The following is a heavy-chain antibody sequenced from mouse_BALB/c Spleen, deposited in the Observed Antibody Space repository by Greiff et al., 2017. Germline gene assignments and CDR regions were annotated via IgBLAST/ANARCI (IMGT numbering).Heavy chain of an antibody. CDR1: GFTFSSFG. J-gene: IGHJ4*01. CDR2: ISSGSSTI. V-gene: IGHV5-17*02. D-gene: IGHD1-1*01. CDR3: ARRGAHYYGSSYAMDY. Sequence: DVMLVESGGGLVQPGGSRKLSCAASGFTFSSFGMHWVRQAPDKGLEWVAYISSGSSTIYYADTVKGRFTISRDNPKNTLFLQMTSLRSEDTAMYYCARRGAHYYGSSYAMDYWGQGTSVTVSS.